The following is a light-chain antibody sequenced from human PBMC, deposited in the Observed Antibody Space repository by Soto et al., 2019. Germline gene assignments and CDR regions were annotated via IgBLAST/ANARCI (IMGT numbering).Light chain of an antibody. J-gene: IGKJ5*01. CDR1: QSVSSSY. CDR3: QQYDSSPNT. V-gene: IGKV3-20*01. CDR2: GAS. Sequence: EIVLTQSPGTLSLSPGERATLSCRASQSVSSSYLAWHQQKPGQAPRLLIYGASSRATGIPDRFSGSGSGTDFTLTISRLEPEDFAVYYCQQYDSSPNTFGQGTRLEIK.